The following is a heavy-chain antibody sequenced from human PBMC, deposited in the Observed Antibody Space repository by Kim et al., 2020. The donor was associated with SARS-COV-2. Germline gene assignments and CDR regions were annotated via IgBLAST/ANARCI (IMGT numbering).Heavy chain of an antibody. CDR1: GGSFSGYY. J-gene: IGHJ6*03. Sequence: SETLSLTCAVYGGSFSGYYWSWIRQPPGKGLEWIGEINHSGSTNYNPSLKSRVTISVDTSKNQFSLKLSSVTAADTAVYYCARGHVDYRVYYYYYYYMDV. CDR2: INHSGST. V-gene: IGHV4-34*01. CDR3: ARGHVDYRVYYYYYYYMDV. D-gene: IGHD4-4*01.